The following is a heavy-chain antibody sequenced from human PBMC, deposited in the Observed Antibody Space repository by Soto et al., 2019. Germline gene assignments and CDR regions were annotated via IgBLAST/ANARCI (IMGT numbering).Heavy chain of an antibody. CDR3: ARGLFSESSYSGGWYYFDN. D-gene: IGHD1-26*01. Sequence: PSETLSLTCAVYGGSFSGNIWTWIRQSPGKGLQWIGQINHSGSTYYNPSLKSRVTISLYTSSDQFSLELSSVTAADTAVYYCARGLFSESSYSGGWYYFDNWSQGSLVTVS. CDR2: INHSGST. J-gene: IGHJ4*02. V-gene: IGHV4-34*01. CDR1: GGSFSGNI.